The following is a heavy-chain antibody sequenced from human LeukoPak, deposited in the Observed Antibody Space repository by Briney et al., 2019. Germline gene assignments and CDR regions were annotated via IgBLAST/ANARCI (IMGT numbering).Heavy chain of an antibody. D-gene: IGHD3-3*01. Sequence: SVKVSCKASGGTFSSYAISWVRQAPGQGLEWMGGIIPIFGTANYAQKFQGRVTITADESTSTAYMELSSLRSEDTAVYYCARINTIFDYYFDYWGQGALVTVSS. CDR3: ARINTIFDYYFDY. V-gene: IGHV1-69*01. CDR1: GGTFSSYA. CDR2: IIPIFGTA. J-gene: IGHJ4*02.